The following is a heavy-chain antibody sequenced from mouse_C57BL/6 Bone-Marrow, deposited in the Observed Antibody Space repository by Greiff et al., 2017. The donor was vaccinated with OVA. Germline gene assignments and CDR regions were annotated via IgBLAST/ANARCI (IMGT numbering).Heavy chain of an antibody. CDR3: ARGGSPYWYFDV. V-gene: IGHV1-7*01. Sequence: QVQLQQSGAELAKPGASVKLSCKASGYTFTSYWMHWVKQRPGQGLEWIGYINPSSGYTKYNQKFKDKATLTAYKSSSTAYMQLSSLTYEDSAVYYCARGGSPYWYFDVWGTGTTVTVSS. J-gene: IGHJ1*03. CDR1: GYTFTSYW. CDR2: INPSSGYT. D-gene: IGHD1-1*02.